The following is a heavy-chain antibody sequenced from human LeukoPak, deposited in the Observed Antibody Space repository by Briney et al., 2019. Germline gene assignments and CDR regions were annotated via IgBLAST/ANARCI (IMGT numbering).Heavy chain of an antibody. CDR2: IIPIFGTA. CDR1: GGTFSSYA. D-gene: IGHD2-15*01. CDR3: ARVGQDCSGGSGSKFYSSFDS. J-gene: IGHJ4*02. V-gene: IGHV1-69*13. Sequence: ASVKVSCKASGGTFSSYAISWVRQAPGQGLEWMGGIIPIFGTANYAQKFQGRVTITADESTSTAYMELSSLRSEDTAVYYCARVGQDCSGGSGSKFYSSFDSGGQGT.